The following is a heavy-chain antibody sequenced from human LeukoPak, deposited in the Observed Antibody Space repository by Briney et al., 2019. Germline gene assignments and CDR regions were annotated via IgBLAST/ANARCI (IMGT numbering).Heavy chain of an antibody. CDR2: INHSRST. V-gene: IGHV4-34*01. CDR1: GGSFSGYY. J-gene: IGHJ4*02. CDR3: ARVGVTGTHDY. D-gene: IGHD2-21*02. Sequence: SETLSLTCAVYGGSFSGYYWSWIRQPPGKGLEWIGEINHSRSTNYNPSLKSRVTISVDTSKNQFSLKLSSVTAADTAVYYCARVGVTGTHDYWGQGTLVTVSS.